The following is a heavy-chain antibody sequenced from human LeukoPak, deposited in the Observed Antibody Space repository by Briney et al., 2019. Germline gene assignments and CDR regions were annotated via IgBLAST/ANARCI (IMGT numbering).Heavy chain of an antibody. CDR1: GFTFRSNR. CDR2: ISSSSSYI. D-gene: IGHD3-3*01. V-gene: IGHV3-21*01. Sequence: PGGSLRLSCAASGFTFRSNRMNWAGQAPGKGLEWVSSISSSSSYIYYADSVKGRFTISRDNAKNSLYLQMNSLRAEDTAVYYCAREGQSLTIFGVVIGGFDYWGQGTLVTVSS. J-gene: IGHJ4*02. CDR3: AREGQSLTIFGVVIGGFDY.